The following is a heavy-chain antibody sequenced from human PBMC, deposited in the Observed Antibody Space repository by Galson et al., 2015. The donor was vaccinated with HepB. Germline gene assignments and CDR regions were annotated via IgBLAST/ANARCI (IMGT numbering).Heavy chain of an antibody. Sequence: ETLSLTCTVSGGSVSSGSYYWSWIRQPPGKGLEWIGYIYYSGSTNYNPSLKSRVTISVDTSKNQFSLKLSSVTAADTAVYYCASFEGYSYGHYYYYGMDVWGQGTTVTVSS. CDR1: GGSVSSGSYY. CDR2: IYYSGST. J-gene: IGHJ6*02. CDR3: ASFEGYSYGHYYYYGMDV. D-gene: IGHD5-18*01. V-gene: IGHV4-61*01.